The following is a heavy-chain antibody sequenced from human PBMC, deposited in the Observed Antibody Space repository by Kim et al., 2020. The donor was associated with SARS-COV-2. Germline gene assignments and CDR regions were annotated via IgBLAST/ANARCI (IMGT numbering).Heavy chain of an antibody. CDR1: GGTFSSYA. Sequence: SVKVSCKASGGTFSSYAISWVRQAPGQGLEWMGRIIPILGIANYAQKFRGRVTITADKSTSTAYMELSSLRSEDTAVYYCARVSGYCSSTSCYAGYYYYGMDVWGQGTTVTVSS. V-gene: IGHV1-69*04. D-gene: IGHD2-2*01. CDR3: ARVSGYCSSTSCYAGYYYYGMDV. CDR2: IIPILGIA. J-gene: IGHJ6*02.